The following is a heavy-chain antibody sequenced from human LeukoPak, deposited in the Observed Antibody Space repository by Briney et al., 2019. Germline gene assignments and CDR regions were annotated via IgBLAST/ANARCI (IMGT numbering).Heavy chain of an antibody. V-gene: IGHV4-61*02. CDR3: ASRHSKQQPYYYYMDI. Sequence: PSETLSLICTVSGDSISSGSYYWSWIRQPAGKGLEWIGRIYSNGDTKFNPSLKSRVTISLDTSKNQFSLKLSSATAADTAVYYCASRHSKQQPYYYYMDIWGKGTTVTVSS. CDR1: GDSISSGSYY. J-gene: IGHJ6*03. CDR2: IYSNGDT. D-gene: IGHD6-13*01.